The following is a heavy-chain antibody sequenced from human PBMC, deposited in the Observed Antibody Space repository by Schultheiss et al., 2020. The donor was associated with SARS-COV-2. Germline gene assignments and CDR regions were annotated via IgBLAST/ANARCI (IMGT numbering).Heavy chain of an antibody. D-gene: IGHD2-15*01. CDR3: ARAEWGCSGDNCYSGNYFDS. V-gene: IGHV4-61*01. Sequence: SETLSLTCSVSGASVRSGSYYWTWIRQPPGKGLERIGYIYYSGSTNYNPSLKSRVTISVDTSKNQFSLKLSSVTAADTAVYYCARAEWGCSGDNCYSGNYFDSWGQGTLVTVSS. CDR2: IYYSGST. CDR1: GASVRSGSYY. J-gene: IGHJ4*02.